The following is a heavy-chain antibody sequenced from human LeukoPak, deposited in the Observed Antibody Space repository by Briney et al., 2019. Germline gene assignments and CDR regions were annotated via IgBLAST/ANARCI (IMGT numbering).Heavy chain of an antibody. Sequence: PSETLSLTCTVSGGSISSYYWSWIRQPPGKGLEWMGYIYYSGSTNYNPSLKSRVTISVDTSKNQFSLKLGSVTAADTAVYYCARVSAAMFFFFDYSGQGTLVTVSS. V-gene: IGHV4-59*01. J-gene: IGHJ4*02. CDR1: GGSISSYY. CDR2: IYYSGST. CDR3: ARVSAAMFFFFDY. D-gene: IGHD2-2*01.